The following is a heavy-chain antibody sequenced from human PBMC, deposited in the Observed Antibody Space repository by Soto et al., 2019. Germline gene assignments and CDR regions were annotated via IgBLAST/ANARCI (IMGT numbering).Heavy chain of an antibody. Sequence: SVTMCVTCTVAGGNIIGYCGSWIRKKTGKGLEWIGYIYYSGSTNYNPSLKSRVTISVDTSKNQFSLKLSSVTAADTAVYYCARHDSGGSYYYYYYMDVWGKGTTVTVSS. CDR2: IYYSGST. D-gene: IGHD2-15*01. CDR1: GGNIIGYC. V-gene: IGHV4-59*08. J-gene: IGHJ6*03. CDR3: ARHDSGGSYYYYYYMDV.